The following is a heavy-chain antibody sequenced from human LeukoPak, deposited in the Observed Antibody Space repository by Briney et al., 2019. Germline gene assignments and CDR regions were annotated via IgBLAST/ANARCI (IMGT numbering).Heavy chain of an antibody. V-gene: IGHV3-23*01. J-gene: IGHJ4*02. D-gene: IGHD3-10*01. CDR1: GFTFSSYA. CDR2: ISSSGHST. Sequence: PGGSLRLSCAASGFTFSSYAMSWVRQAPGKGLEWVSVISSSGHSTHYADSVKGRFTISRDNSKNTLYLQMNSLRAEDTAVYYCAKDPIGVLWFGEYVDYWGQGTLVTVSS. CDR3: AKDPIGVLWFGEYVDY.